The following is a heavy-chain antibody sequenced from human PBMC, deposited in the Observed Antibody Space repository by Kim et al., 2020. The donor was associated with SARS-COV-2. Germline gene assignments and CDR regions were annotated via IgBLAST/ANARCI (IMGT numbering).Heavy chain of an antibody. CDR3: ARDLATGYF. J-gene: IGHJ4*03. CDR2: IYHTGST. Sequence: ETLSLTCTVSGTSLGSSAWWAWVRQSPDKGLEWLGEIYHTGSTFYNPSVQSRVTISMDRSKSHFSLQLRTVTDADTGIYYFARDLATGYF. V-gene: IGHV4-4*02. CDR1: GTSLGSSAW.